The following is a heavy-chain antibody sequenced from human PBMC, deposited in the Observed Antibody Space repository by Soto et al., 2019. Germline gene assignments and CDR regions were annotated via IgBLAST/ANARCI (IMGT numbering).Heavy chain of an antibody. CDR2: INHSGST. Sequence: TLCLTCAVYGGSFSGYYWTWIRQPPGKGLEWIGAINHSGSTNYNPSLKSRDTISVDTSKNQLSLKLSSVTAADTAVYYCARRYGYSFDYWGQGTLVTVSS. D-gene: IGHD5-18*01. CDR3: ARRYGYSFDY. V-gene: IGHV4-34*01. CDR1: GGSFSGYY. J-gene: IGHJ4*02.